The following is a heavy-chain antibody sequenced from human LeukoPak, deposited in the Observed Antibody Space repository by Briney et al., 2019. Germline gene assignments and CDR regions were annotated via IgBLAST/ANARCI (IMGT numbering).Heavy chain of an antibody. CDR1: GYTFTSYG. D-gene: IGHD2-2*01. Sequence: GASVKVSCKASGYTFTSYGISWVRQAPGQGLEWMGWISAYNGNTNYAQKLQGRVTMTTDTSTSTAYMELRSLRSDDTAVYYCARAPPIGYYSSTSCYPSPSYGMDVWGQGTTVTVSS. CDR2: ISAYNGNT. V-gene: IGHV1-18*01. CDR3: ARAPPIGYYSSTSCYPSPSYGMDV. J-gene: IGHJ6*02.